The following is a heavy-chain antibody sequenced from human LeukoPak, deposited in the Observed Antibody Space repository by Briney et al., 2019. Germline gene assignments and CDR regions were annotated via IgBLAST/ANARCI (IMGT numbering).Heavy chain of an antibody. Sequence: PSGGSLRLSCAASGFSFISYGMHWVRQAPGKGLEWVGVISDDGRNKKYADSVKGRFTISRDNSKDTLYLQMNSLRDEDTAVYYCAKCPSDFGDYVTYFDYWGQGTLATVSS. CDR2: ISDDGRNK. D-gene: IGHD4-17*01. J-gene: IGHJ4*02. V-gene: IGHV3-30*18. CDR3: AKCPSDFGDYVTYFDY. CDR1: GFSFISYG.